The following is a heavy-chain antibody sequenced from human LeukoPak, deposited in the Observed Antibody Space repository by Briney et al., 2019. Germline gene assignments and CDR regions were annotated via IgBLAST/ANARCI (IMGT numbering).Heavy chain of an antibody. CDR3: ARVPIVVVPDARYYYYMDV. CDR1: GFTFSSYS. V-gene: IGHV3-21*01. J-gene: IGHJ6*03. Sequence: GGSLRLSCAASGFTFSSYSMNWVRQAPGKGLEWVSSISSISSYIYYADSVKGRFTISRDNAKNSLHLQMNSLRAEDTAVYYCARVPIVVVPDARYYYYMDVWGKGTTVTVSS. CDR2: ISSISSYI. D-gene: IGHD2-2*01.